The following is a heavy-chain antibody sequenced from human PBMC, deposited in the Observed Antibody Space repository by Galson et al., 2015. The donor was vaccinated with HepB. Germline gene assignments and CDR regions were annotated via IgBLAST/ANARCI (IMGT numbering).Heavy chain of an antibody. Sequence: SLRLSCAASGFTFDSHNMHWVRQAPGKGLEWVSSITSSSTYMFYADSVKGRPTISSDNAKSSLYLHIDSLGAEDTAIYYCARAPYGDPYYFDYWGQGTLVTVSS. V-gene: IGHV3-21*01. CDR1: GFTFDSHN. D-gene: IGHD4-17*01. CDR3: ARAPYGDPYYFDY. CDR2: ITSSSTYM. J-gene: IGHJ4*02.